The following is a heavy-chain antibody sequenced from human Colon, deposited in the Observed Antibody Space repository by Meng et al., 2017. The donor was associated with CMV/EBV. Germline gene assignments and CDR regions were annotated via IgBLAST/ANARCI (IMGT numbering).Heavy chain of an antibody. D-gene: IGHD3/OR15-3a*01. Sequence: GGSLRLSCAASGFTFSSYAMHWVRQAPGKGLEWVAVISYDGSNKYYADSVKGRFTISRDISKNTLYLQMNSLRTEDTGVYYCASLPLIMIFGGKPRDMDVWGQGTTVTVSS. CDR1: GFTFSSYA. J-gene: IGHJ6*02. CDR3: ASLPLIMIFGGKPRDMDV. V-gene: IGHV3-30*14. CDR2: ISYDGSNK.